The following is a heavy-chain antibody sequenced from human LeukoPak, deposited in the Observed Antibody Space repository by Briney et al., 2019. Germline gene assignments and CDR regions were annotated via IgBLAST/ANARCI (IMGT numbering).Heavy chain of an antibody. Sequence: SETLSLTCTVSSGSISTSNYYWGWVRQPPGKALEWIGNIFCSGSTYYSPSLKSRVTISVDTSKNQFSLKLSSVTAADTAVYYCARLSWQWLVPLAHYYMDVWGKGATVTISS. J-gene: IGHJ6*03. V-gene: IGHV4-39*07. D-gene: IGHD6-19*01. CDR3: ARLSWQWLVPLAHYYMDV. CDR2: IFCSGST. CDR1: SGSISTSNYY.